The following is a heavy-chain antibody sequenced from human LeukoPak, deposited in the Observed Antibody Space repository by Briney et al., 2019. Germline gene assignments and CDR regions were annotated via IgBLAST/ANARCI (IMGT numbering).Heavy chain of an antibody. D-gene: IGHD3-10*01. CDR1: GGSISSYY. CDR2: INHSGST. V-gene: IGHV4-34*01. J-gene: IGHJ4*02. CDR3: ARKGSGSPHRY. Sequence: SETLSLTCTVSGGSISSYYWSWIRQPPGKGLEWIGEINHSGSTNYNPSLKSRVTISVDTSKNQFSLKLSSVTAADTAVYYCARKGSGSPHRYWGQGTLVTVSS.